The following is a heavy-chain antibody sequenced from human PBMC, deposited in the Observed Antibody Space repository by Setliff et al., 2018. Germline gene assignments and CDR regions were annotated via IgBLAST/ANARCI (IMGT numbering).Heavy chain of an antibody. D-gene: IGHD6-13*01. CDR1: GYTFTSSG. Sequence: ASVKVSCKASGYTFTSSGITWVRQAPGQGLEWMGWISVYSGNTNYAQKLQGRVTMTTDTSTSTVYMELTSLKSEDTAVYYCARAGDAAAGRKGVFEYWGQGSLVTVSS. V-gene: IGHV1-18*01. J-gene: IGHJ4*02. CDR2: ISVYSGNT. CDR3: ARAGDAAAGRKGVFEY.